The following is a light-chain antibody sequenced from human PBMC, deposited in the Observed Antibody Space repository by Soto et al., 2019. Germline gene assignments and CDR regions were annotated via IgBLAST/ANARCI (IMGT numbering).Light chain of an antibody. V-gene: IGKV1-39*01. CDR2: AAS. CDR3: QQSYSAPMYT. J-gene: IGKJ2*01. Sequence: IQRTQSPSSLSASVGDRVTITCRASQSISIYLHWYQQKPGQAPKVLIHAASTLQSGVPSRFSGSGSGTDFTLTISNLQREDFATYYCQQSYSAPMYTFGQGTKLEIK. CDR1: QSISIY.